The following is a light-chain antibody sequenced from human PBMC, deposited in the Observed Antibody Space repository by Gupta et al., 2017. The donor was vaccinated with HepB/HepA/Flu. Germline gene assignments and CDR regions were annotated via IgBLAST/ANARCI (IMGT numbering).Light chain of an antibody. J-gene: IGKJ3*01. CDR1: QGTSTR. Sequence: DTQMTQSPSSVSASVGDRVTITCRASQGTSTRLAWYQQKPGKAPKLLIYAASSLQSGVPSRFSGSGSGTDFTLTINNLQPEDFATYYCQQANTFPFTFGPGTKVVFK. CDR2: AAS. CDR3: QQANTFPFT. V-gene: IGKV1D-12*01.